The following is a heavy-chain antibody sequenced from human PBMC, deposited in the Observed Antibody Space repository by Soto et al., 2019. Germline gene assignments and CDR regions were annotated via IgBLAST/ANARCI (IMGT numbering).Heavy chain of an antibody. CDR1: GFTFSSYA. Sequence: GGSLRLSCAASGFTFSSYAMHWVRQAPGKGLEWVAVISYDGSNKYYADSVKGRFTISRDNSKNTLYLQMNSLRAEDTAVYYCASQIISASRYNWFDPWGQGTLVTVSS. V-gene: IGHV3-30-3*01. J-gene: IGHJ5*02. CDR3: ASQIISASRYNWFDP. CDR2: ISYDGSNK. D-gene: IGHD2-2*01.